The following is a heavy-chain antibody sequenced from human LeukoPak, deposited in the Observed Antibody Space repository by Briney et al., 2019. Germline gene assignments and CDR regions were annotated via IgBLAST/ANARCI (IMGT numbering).Heavy chain of an antibody. V-gene: IGHV4-39*01. Sequence: SETLSLTCTVSGGSISSSFYYWGWIRQPPGKGLEWIGSIYHSGSTYYNPSLKSRVTISVDTSRNQFSLNLSSVTAADTAVYYCAMLGADFDYWGQGTLVTVSS. J-gene: IGHJ4*02. CDR3: AMLGADFDY. CDR1: GGSISSSFYY. CDR2: IYHSGST. D-gene: IGHD1-26*01.